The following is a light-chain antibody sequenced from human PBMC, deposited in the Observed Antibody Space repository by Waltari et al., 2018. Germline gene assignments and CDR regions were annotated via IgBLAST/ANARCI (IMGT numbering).Light chain of an antibody. CDR1: QAIRND. J-gene: IGKJ2*01. Sequence: AIQMTHSPSSLSASVGDRVTITGRADQAIRNDLDWFQQKPGKAPTLLIYRASSLQSGVPSRFCGPGSCTDFPLLSSSLQPYDVSFFYCLPDYTFPYPFG. CDR2: RAS. CDR3: LPDYTFPYP. V-gene: IGKV1-6*01.